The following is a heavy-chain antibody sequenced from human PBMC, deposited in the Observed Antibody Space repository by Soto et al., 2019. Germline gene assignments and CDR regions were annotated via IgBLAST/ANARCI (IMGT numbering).Heavy chain of an antibody. Sequence: SVKVSFKASGYTFTCYYMHWVRQAPGQGLEWMGWINPNSGGTNYAQKFQGRVTMTRDTSISTAYMELSRLRSDDTAVYYCARDDSYGFYYYYYGMDVWGQGTTVTVSS. CDR2: INPNSGGT. V-gene: IGHV1-2*02. CDR3: ARDDSYGFYYYYYGMDV. CDR1: GYTFTCYY. J-gene: IGHJ6*02. D-gene: IGHD5-18*01.